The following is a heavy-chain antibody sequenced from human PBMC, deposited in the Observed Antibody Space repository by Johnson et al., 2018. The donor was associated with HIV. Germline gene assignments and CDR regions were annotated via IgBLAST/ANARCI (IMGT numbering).Heavy chain of an antibody. J-gene: IGHJ3*02. V-gene: IGHV3-30-3*01. CDR1: GFTFSSYA. D-gene: IGHD3-22*01. CDR3: AREGITMIVVVIKGAFDI. Sequence: QVQLVESGGGVVQSGRSLRLSCAASGFTFSSYAMHWVRQAPGKGLEWVAVISYDGSYKHYADSVKGRFTISRDNSKNTLYLQMNSLSAEDTAVYYCAREGITMIVVVIKGAFDIWGQGTMVTVSS. CDR2: ISYDGSYK.